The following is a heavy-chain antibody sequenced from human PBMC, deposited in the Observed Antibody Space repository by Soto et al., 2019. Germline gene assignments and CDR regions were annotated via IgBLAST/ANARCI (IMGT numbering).Heavy chain of an antibody. Sequence: PGGSLRLSCAASGFTLSSYSMNWVRQAPGKGLEWVSYISSSSSTIYYADSVKGRFTISRDNAKNSLYLQMNSLRDEDTAVYYCARDRGSSWPYYYYYGMDVWGQGTTVTVSS. CDR1: GFTLSSYS. J-gene: IGHJ6*02. CDR2: ISSSSSTI. D-gene: IGHD6-13*01. V-gene: IGHV3-48*02. CDR3: ARDRGSSWPYYYYYGMDV.